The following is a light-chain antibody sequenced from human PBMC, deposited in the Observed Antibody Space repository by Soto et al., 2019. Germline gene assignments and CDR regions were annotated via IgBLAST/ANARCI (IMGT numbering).Light chain of an antibody. CDR1: QSVSSY. V-gene: IGKV3-11*01. Sequence: EIVLTQSPATLSLSPGERATLSCRASQSVSSYLAWYQQKPGQAPRLLIYDASNRATGIPARFSGSGSGTDFTLTISSLEPEDFAAYYCQQRSNWGGTFGQGTRLEIK. J-gene: IGKJ5*01. CDR2: DAS. CDR3: QQRSNWGGT.